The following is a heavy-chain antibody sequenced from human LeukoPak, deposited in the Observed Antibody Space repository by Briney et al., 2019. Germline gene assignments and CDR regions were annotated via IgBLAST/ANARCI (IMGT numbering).Heavy chain of an antibody. J-gene: IGHJ5*02. D-gene: IGHD6-19*01. CDR2: IYSGGST. CDR1: GFTFSSYG. V-gene: IGHV3-66*01. CDR3: ARAGAKTQWLVPKNWFDP. Sequence: GSLRLSCAASGFTFSSYGMSWVRQAPGKGLEWVSVIYSGGSTYYADSVKGRFTISRDNSKNTLYLQMHSLRAEDTAVYYCARAGAKTQWLVPKNWFDPWGQGTLVTVSS.